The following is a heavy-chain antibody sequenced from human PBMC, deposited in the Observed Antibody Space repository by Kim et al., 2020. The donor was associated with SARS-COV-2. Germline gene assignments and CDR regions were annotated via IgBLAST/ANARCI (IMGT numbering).Heavy chain of an antibody. CDR3: AIHSYGYVDAFDI. V-gene: IGHV4-39*01. CDR1: GGSISSSSYY. Sequence: SETLSPTCTVSGGSISSSSYYWGWIRQPPGKGLEWIGSIYYSGSTYYNPSLKSRVTISVDTSKNQFSLKLSSVTAADTAVYYCAIHSYGYVDAFDIWGQGTMVTVSS. J-gene: IGHJ3*02. CDR2: IYYSGST. D-gene: IGHD5-18*01.